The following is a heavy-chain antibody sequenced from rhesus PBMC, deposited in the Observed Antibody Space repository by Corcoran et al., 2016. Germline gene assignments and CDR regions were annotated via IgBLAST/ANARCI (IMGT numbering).Heavy chain of an antibody. Sequence: QLQLQESGPGLVKPSETLSVTCAVSGGSISSSYWSWIRQAPGKGLEWVGYIYGGGSSTHYHPCLKSRVALSVDTSKNQLSLKLSSVTAADTAVYYCASDRLYSSVWGQGVLVTVSS. CDR3: ASDRLYSSV. J-gene: IGHJ4*01. V-gene: IGHV4-169*02. D-gene: IGHD5-12*01. CDR2: IYGGGSST. CDR1: GGSISSSY.